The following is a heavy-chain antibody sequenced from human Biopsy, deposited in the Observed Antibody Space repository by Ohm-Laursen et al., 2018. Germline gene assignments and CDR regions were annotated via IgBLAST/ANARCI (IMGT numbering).Heavy chain of an antibody. D-gene: IGHD4-17*01. CDR3: VKPADSYGSEFYFDY. J-gene: IGHJ4*02. CDR2: INTSGGST. Sequence: GSLRLSCAASVFTFHDYAMHWVRQAPGKGLAWVSVINTSGGSTHYAVSVKGRFTISRDSSKHPLYLRMNSLRAEDTAVYYCVKPADSYGSEFYFDYWGQGTLVTVSS. CDR1: VFTFHDYA. V-gene: IGHV3-23*01.